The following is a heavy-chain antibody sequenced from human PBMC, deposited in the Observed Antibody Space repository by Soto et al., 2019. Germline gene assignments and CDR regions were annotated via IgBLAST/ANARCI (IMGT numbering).Heavy chain of an antibody. J-gene: IGHJ3*02. CDR2: MYESGLT. D-gene: IGHD2-15*01. CDR1: GYSISTAYY. CDR3: ARDWGRYCSGGSCSATDAFDI. V-gene: IGHV4-38-2*02. Sequence: SETLSLTCAVSGYSISTAYYWGWIRQPPGKGLEWIGSMYESGLTYYNASLKSRVTISVDTSKNEFSLKVSSVTAADTAVYYCARDWGRYCSGGSCSATDAFDIWGQGTMVTVSS.